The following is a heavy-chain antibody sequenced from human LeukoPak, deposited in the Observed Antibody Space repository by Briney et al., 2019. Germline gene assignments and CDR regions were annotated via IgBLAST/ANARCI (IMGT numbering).Heavy chain of an antibody. CDR3: ARAPMVRDYFDY. V-gene: IGHV3-30-3*01. CDR2: ISYDGSNK. J-gene: IGHJ4*02. Sequence: GGSLRLSCAASGFTLSSYAMHWVRQAPGKGLEWVAVISYDGSNKYCADSVKGRFTISRDNSKNTLYLQMNSLRAEDTAVYYCARAPMVRDYFDYWGQGTLVTVSS. CDR1: GFTLSSYA. D-gene: IGHD3-10*01.